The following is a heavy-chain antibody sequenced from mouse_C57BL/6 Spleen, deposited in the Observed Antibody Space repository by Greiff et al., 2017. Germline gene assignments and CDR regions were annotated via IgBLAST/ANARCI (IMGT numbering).Heavy chain of an antibody. CDR1: GFTFSSYA. V-gene: IGHV5-9-1*02. CDR3: TSSGTVWYFDV. Sequence: EVKLMESGEGLVKPGGSLKLSCAASGFTFSSYAMSWVRQTPEKRLEWVAYISSGGDYIYYADTVKGRFTISRDNARNTLYLQMSSLKSEDTAVYYCTSSGTVWYFDVWGTGTTVTVSS. CDR2: ISSGGDYI. D-gene: IGHD3-3*01. J-gene: IGHJ1*03.